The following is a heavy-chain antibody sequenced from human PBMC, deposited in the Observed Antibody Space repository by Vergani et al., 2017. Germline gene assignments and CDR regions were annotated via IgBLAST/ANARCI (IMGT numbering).Heavy chain of an antibody. D-gene: IGHD3-10*01. CDR2: IYYSGRT. Sequence: VQLLESGGGLVQPGGSLRLSCAASGFTFSSYAMSWVRQAPGKGLEWIGYIYYSGRTYYNPSLKSRVTRSVDTSKNQFSLKLSSVTAADTAVYYCAREPFRYYYGSGSYYHDAFDIWGQGTMVTVSS. CDR3: AREPFRYYYGSGSYYHDAFDI. CDR1: GFTFSSYA. J-gene: IGHJ3*02. V-gene: IGHV4-30-4*08.